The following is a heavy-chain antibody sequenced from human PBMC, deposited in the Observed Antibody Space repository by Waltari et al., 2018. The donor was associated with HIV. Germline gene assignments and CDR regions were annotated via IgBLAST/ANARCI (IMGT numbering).Heavy chain of an antibody. CDR2: IYNSGST. V-gene: IGHV4-31*03. J-gene: IGHJ6*02. D-gene: IGHD4-17*01. CDR1: VDSVSSVSHY. Sequence: QVQLQESGPGLVKPSQTLSLTCTVSVDSVSSVSHYWSWIRQHPGKGLEWIGYIYNSGSTYYNPSLKGRVIISIDTSQNQFSLELTSVTAADTAVYYCARDSGLYGTYSHGMDVWGQGTTVTVSS. CDR3: ARDSGLYGTYSHGMDV.